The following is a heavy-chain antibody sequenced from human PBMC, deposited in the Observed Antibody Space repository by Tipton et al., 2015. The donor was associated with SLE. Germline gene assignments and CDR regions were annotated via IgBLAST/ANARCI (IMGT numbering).Heavy chain of an antibody. CDR3: ARANNGYSAFDI. CDR1: GGSISSHY. CDR2: IYYSGST. D-gene: IGHD3-22*01. J-gene: IGHJ3*02. Sequence: TLSLTCTVSGGSISSHYWSWIRQPPGKGLEWIGYIYYSGSTNYNPSLKSRVTISVDTSKNQFSLKLSSVTAADTAVYYCARANNGYSAFDIWGQGTMVTVSS. V-gene: IGHV4-59*11.